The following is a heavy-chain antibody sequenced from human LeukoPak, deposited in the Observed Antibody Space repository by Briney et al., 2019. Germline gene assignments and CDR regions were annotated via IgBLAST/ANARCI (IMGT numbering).Heavy chain of an antibody. J-gene: IGHJ4*02. CDR2: IKSDGSST. Sequence: GGSLRLSCAASGFTFSRYWMHWVRQAPGKGLVWVSRIKSDGSSTNYADSVKGRFTISRDNAKNTLYLQMNSLRAEDTSVYYCARDGYNSDFGDYWGQGTLVTVSS. V-gene: IGHV3-74*01. D-gene: IGHD5-24*01. CDR1: GFTFSRYW. CDR3: ARDGYNSDFGDY.